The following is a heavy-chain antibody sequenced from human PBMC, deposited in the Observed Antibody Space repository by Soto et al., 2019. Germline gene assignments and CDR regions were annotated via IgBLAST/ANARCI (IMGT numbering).Heavy chain of an antibody. CDR3: ARDTFLNVDMVTTIEFTGMDV. D-gene: IGHD5-12*01. V-gene: IGHV1-69*12. J-gene: IGHJ6*02. CDR2: IVPIFGTT. Sequence: QVHLVQSGAEVKKPGSSVEVSCKASGGTFNTYAISWVRQAPGQGLEWMGGIVPIFGTTHYAQKFQGRVTITADESTSTAYMELSSLTYEDTAVYYCARDTFLNVDMVTTIEFTGMDVWGQGTTVTVSS. CDR1: GGTFNTYA.